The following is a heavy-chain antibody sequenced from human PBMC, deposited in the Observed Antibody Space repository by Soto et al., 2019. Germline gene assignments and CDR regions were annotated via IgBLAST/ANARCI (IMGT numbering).Heavy chain of an antibody. V-gene: IGHV3-23*01. CDR1: GFTFSSFG. Sequence: GESLKITCAASGFTFSSFGMSWVRQAPGKGLEWVSGISASSGSTYYADSVKGRFIISRHNSQNTLYLQMDSLRAEDTAVYYCAKRFYYDGSGPYGMDVWGQGTTVTVSS. CDR3: AKRFYYDGSGPYGMDV. D-gene: IGHD3-22*01. CDR2: ISASSGST. J-gene: IGHJ6*02.